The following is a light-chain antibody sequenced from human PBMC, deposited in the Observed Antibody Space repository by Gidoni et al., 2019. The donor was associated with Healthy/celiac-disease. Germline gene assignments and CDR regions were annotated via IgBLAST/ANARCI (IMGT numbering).Light chain of an antibody. J-gene: IGLJ2*01. CDR2: DVS. CDR1: SSDVGGYNY. CDR3: SSYTSSSTVV. V-gene: IGLV2-14*01. Sequence: QSALTQPAAVSGSPGQSITISCTGTSSDVGGYNYVSWYQQPQGKAPKLMIYDVSNRPSGVSTRFSGSKSGNTASLTISGLQAEDEADYYCSSYTSSSTVVFGGGTKLTVL.